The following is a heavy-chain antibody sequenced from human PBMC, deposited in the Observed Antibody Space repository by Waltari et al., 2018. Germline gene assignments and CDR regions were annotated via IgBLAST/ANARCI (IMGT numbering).Heavy chain of an antibody. V-gene: IGHV4-39*07. D-gene: IGHD3-22*01. CDR1: GGSISSSSYY. J-gene: IGHJ4*02. CDR2: IYYSGST. Sequence: QLQLQESGPGLVKPSETLSLTCTVSGGSISSSSYYWGWIRQPPGKGLEWIGSIYYSGSTYYNPSLKSRVTISVDTSKNQFSLKLSSVTAVDTAVYYCARGGSITMIVVVTFDYWGQGTLVTVSS. CDR3: ARGGSITMIVVVTFDY.